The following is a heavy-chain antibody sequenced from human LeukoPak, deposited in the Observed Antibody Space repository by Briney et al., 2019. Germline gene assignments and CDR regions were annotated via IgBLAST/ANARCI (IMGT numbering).Heavy chain of an antibody. D-gene: IGHD4-23*01. CDR3: ARDVYGGNSGLDY. CDR2: IYYSGST. V-gene: IGHV4-59*12. CDR1: GGSISSYY. Sequence: SSETLSLTCTVSGGSISSYYWSWIRQPPGKGLEWIGYIYYSGSTNYNPSLKSRVTISVDTSKNQFSLKLSSVTAADTAVYYCARDVYGGNSGLDYWGQGTLVTVSS. J-gene: IGHJ4*02.